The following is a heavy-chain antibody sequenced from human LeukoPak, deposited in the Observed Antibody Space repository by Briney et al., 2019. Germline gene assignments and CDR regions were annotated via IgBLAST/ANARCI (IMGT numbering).Heavy chain of an antibody. Sequence: GGSLRLSCTASGSTFGDYAMSWVRQAPGKGLEWVGFIRSKAYGGTTEYAASVKGRFTISRDDSKSIAYLQMNSLKTEDTAVYYCTKYSSSHGMDVWGKGTTVTVSS. V-gene: IGHV3-49*04. CDR1: GSTFGDYA. D-gene: IGHD6-13*01. J-gene: IGHJ6*04. CDR2: IRSKAYGGTT. CDR3: TKYSSSHGMDV.